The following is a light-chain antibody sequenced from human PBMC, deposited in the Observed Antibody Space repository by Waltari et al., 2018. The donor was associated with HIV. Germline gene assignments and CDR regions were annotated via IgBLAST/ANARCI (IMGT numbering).Light chain of an antibody. V-gene: IGLV2-23*02. CDR3: CSYAGSITFYV. CDR2: EVN. CDR1: SSDVGSYNL. Sequence: QSALTQPASVSGSPGQSITISCTGSSSDVGSYNLVSWYQQHPGKAPKLMIYEVNKRPSGVSNRFSGSKSANTASLTISGLQAEDEADYYCCSYAGSITFYVFGSGTKVTVV. J-gene: IGLJ1*01.